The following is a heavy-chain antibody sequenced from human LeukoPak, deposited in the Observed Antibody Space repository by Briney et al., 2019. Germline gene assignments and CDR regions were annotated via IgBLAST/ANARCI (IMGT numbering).Heavy chain of an antibody. V-gene: IGHV1-18*04. D-gene: IGHD1-26*01. CDR2: ISADNGNT. J-gene: IGHJ4*02. Sequence: ASVKVSCKASGYTFTSSGVSWVRQAPGRGLEWMGWISADNGNTHFAQRFQDRVAMTTDTSSNTAYMELRSLRADDTAVYCCAREAMWSYPDYWGQGTLVTVSS. CDR1: GYTFTSSG. CDR3: AREAMWSYPDY.